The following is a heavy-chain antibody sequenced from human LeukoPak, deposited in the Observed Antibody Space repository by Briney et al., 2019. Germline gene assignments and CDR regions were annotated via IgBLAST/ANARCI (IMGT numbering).Heavy chain of an antibody. V-gene: IGHV4-34*01. CDR2: NNHSGST. J-gene: IGHJ6*02. Sequence: PSETLSLTCAVYGGSFSGYYWRWIRHPPGKGREWIGENNHSGSTKYNPSLKSRVNISVDTSKIQFSLKLSYVAAADTAVYYCARWFHCSGGSCNSSPPRTVTYGMDVWGQGTTVTVSS. D-gene: IGHD2-15*01. CDR1: GGSFSGYY. CDR3: ARWFHCSGGSCNSSPPRTVTYGMDV.